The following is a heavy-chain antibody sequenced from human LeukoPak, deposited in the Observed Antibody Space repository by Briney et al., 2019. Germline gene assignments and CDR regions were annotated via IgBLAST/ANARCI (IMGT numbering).Heavy chain of an antibody. CDR1: GFTFSSYA. CDR3: AKLRFPYFDY. CDR2: INNSGGRT. D-gene: IGHD4-17*01. J-gene: IGHJ4*02. Sequence: GGSLRLSCAASGFTFSSYAMNWVRQAPGKGLEWVSSINNSGGRTYYADSVKGRFTISRDNSKNTLYLQMNSLRVEDTAVYYCAKLRFPYFDYWGQGTLVTVSS. V-gene: IGHV3-23*01.